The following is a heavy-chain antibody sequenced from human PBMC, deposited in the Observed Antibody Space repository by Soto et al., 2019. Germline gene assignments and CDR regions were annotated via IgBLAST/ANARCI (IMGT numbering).Heavy chain of an antibody. CDR1: GVTFSSYA. V-gene: IGHV1-69*06. CDR3: ARVWETMVRGVIRPALDI. D-gene: IGHD3-10*01. CDR2: IIPIFGTA. Sequence: GASVKVSCKASGVTFSSYAISWVRQAPGQGLEWMGGIIPIFGTANYAQKFQGRVTITADKSTSTAYMELSSLRSEDTAVYYCARVWETMVRGVIRPALDIWGQGTMVTVS. J-gene: IGHJ3*02.